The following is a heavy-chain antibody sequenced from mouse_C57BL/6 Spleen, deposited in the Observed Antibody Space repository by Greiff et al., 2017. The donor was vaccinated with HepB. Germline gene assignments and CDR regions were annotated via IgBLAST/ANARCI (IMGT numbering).Heavy chain of an antibody. Sequence: QVTLKESGPGILQPSQTLSLTCSFSGFSLSTFGMGVGWIRQPSGKGLEWLAHIWWDDDKYYNPALKSRLTISKDTSKNQVFLKIANVDTADTATYYCARMGYYGSLVLRYFDYWGQGTTLTVSS. D-gene: IGHD1-1*01. CDR2: IWWDDDK. V-gene: IGHV8-8*01. CDR1: GFSLSTFGMG. CDR3: ARMGYYGSLVLRYFDY. J-gene: IGHJ2*01.